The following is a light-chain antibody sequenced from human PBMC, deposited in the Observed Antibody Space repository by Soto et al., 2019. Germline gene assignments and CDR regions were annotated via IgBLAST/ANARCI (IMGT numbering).Light chain of an antibody. Sequence: EIVLTQSPGSLSLSPCQEATLSCTASQSLDSNYLAWYQQKPGQTPRLIIYDVYNRATGIPARFSGSGSGTDFTLTISSLEPEDFAVYYCQQRSNWPITFGQGTRLEIK. V-gene: IGKV3-11*01. J-gene: IGKJ5*01. CDR2: DVY. CDR1: QSLDSNY. CDR3: QQRSNWPIT.